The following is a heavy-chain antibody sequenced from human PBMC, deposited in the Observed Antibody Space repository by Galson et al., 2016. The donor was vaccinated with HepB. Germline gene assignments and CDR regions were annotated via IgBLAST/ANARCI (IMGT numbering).Heavy chain of an antibody. D-gene: IGHD6-13*01. CDR3: ARDSETAAGYYNGVDV. CDR2: IYHSGTT. CDR1: GSSIRTGYY. Sequence: ETLSLTCTVSGSSIRTGYYWGWIRQSAGKGLEWIGSIYHSGTTYYKVAFKSRVTISVDTSKNQFSLKLRSVTAADTAVYYCARDSETAAGYYNGVDVWGQGATVTVSS. V-gene: IGHV4-38-2*02. J-gene: IGHJ6*02.